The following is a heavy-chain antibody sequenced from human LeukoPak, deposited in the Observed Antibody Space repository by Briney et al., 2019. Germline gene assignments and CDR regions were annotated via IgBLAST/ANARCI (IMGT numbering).Heavy chain of an antibody. J-gene: IGHJ4*02. D-gene: IGHD6-13*01. CDR1: GGSISSYY. CDR2: IYTSGST. Sequence: SETLSLTCTVSGGSISSYYWSWIRQPAGKGLEWIGRIYTSGSTNYNPSLKSRVTMSVDTSKNQFSLKLSSVTAADTAVYYCARDYFGYSSSWYLGYFDYWGQGTLVTVSS. V-gene: IGHV4-4*07. CDR3: ARDYFGYSSSWYLGYFDY.